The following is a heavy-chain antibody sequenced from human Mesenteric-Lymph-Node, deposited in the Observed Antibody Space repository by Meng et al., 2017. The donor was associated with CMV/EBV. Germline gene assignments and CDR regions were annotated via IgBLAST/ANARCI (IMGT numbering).Heavy chain of an antibody. Sequence: GGSLRLSCIVSGFTFDDYGMHWVRQAPGKGLEWVSDISSNSVNIRYAESVKGRFTISRDNAKNSLSLQMSNLRPEDTALYYCAKDAGATYTFDSFDIWGQGTMVTVSS. CDR2: ISSNSVNI. CDR1: GFTFDDYG. D-gene: IGHD1-26*01. V-gene: IGHV3-9*01. J-gene: IGHJ3*02. CDR3: AKDAGATYTFDSFDI.